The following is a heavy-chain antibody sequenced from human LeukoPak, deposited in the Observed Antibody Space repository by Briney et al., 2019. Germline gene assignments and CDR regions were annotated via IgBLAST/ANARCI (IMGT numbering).Heavy chain of an antibody. D-gene: IGHD5-12*01. V-gene: IGHV4-4*07. CDR3: ARGPGAITNEAFDT. CDR2: IYPGGET. CDR1: GGSISNSY. Sequence: SETLSLTCTVSGGSISNSYWTWIRQPAGKGLEWIARIYPGGETNYNPSLKSRVAMSVDTSKNQFSLGLTSVTAADTAVYYCARGPGAITNEAFDTWGQGTMVTVFS. J-gene: IGHJ3*02.